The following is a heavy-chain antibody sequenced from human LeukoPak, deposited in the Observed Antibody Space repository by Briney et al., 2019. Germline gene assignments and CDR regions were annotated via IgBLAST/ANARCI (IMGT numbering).Heavy chain of an antibody. CDR3: AGGGQWLAFDS. V-gene: IGHV4-31*03. J-gene: IGHJ4*02. Sequence: PSQTLSLTCTVSGGSISSGGDYWSLIRQHPGKGLEWIGYIYYTGTTYYNPSLKSRITISVDTSRNQFSLKLNSMAAADTALYFCAGGGQWLAFDSWGQGTLVTVSS. D-gene: IGHD6-19*01. CDR1: GGSISSGGDY. CDR2: IYYTGTT.